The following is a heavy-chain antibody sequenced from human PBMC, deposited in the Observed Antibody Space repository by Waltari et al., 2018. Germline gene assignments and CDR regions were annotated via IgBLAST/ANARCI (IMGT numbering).Heavy chain of an antibody. CDR1: GGSISSYY. J-gene: IGHJ5*02. V-gene: IGHV4-4*07. CDR3: ARELAGTPPAVNWFDP. Sequence: QVQLQESGPGLVKPSETLSLTCTVSGGSISSYYWSWIRQPAGKGLEWIGRIYTSGSTNNNRSLKSRVTISVDKSKNQCSLKLSSVTAADTAVYYCARELAGTPPAVNWFDPWGQGTLVTVSS. CDR2: IYTSGST. D-gene: IGHD3-3*02.